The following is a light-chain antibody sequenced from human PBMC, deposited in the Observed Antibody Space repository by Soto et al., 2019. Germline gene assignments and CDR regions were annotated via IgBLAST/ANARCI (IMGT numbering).Light chain of an antibody. J-gene: IGKJ5*01. V-gene: IGKV3-20*01. CDR3: QQYGSSPPTT. CDR1: QSVSSSY. CDR2: AAS. Sequence: EIVLTQSPGTLSLSPGERATLSCRASQSVSSSYLAWYQQKPGQAPRLLIYAASSRATGIPDRFSGSGSGTDFTLTISRLEPDDFAVYYCQQYGSSPPTTFGPGTRLEIK.